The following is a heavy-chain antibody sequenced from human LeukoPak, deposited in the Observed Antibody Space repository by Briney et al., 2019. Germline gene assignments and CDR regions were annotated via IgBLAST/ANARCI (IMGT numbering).Heavy chain of an antibody. J-gene: IGHJ5*02. D-gene: IGHD6-19*01. CDR1: GLTFSSHW. Sequence: GGSLRLSCAASGLTFSSHWMHWVRQAPGKGLVWVSRITNDGSSTTYADSVKGRFTISRDNAKNMLYLQVNSLRAEDTAVYYCAKDGTASIAVAGSRFDPWGQGTLVTVSS. CDR3: AKDGTASIAVAGSRFDP. CDR2: ITNDGSST. V-gene: IGHV3-74*01.